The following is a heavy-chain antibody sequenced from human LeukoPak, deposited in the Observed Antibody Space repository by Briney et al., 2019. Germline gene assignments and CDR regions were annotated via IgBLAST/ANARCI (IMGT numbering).Heavy chain of an antibody. CDR1: GFTFTSYG. CDR2: ISYDGSNN. Sequence: GGSLRLSCAGSGFTFTSYGMHWVRQAPGRGLEWVAVISYDGSNNYYADSVKGRFTISRDNAKNSLYLQMNSLRAEDTAVYYCARGLGDYDFWSGYFGYWGQGTLVTVSS. J-gene: IGHJ4*02. V-gene: IGHV3-30*03. D-gene: IGHD3-3*01. CDR3: ARGLGDYDFWSGYFGY.